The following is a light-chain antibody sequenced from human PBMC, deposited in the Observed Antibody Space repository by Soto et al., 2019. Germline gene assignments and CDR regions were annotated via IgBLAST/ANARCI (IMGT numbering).Light chain of an antibody. CDR3: QHRSDWPSILT. Sequence: EIVLTQSPATLSLSPGERDTLSCRASQSVSSYLAWYQQEPGQSPSLLIYDATNRATGIPARFSGSGSWKDLTLIMSSREPVAFALYYCQHRSDWPSILTFGPGTKVAI. CDR1: QSVSSY. V-gene: IGKV3-11*01. J-gene: IGKJ3*01. CDR2: DAT.